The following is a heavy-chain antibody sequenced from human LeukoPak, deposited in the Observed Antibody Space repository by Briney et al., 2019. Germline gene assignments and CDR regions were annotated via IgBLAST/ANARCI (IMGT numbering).Heavy chain of an antibody. D-gene: IGHD6-19*01. Sequence: GASVNVSCKASGYTFTRYAISWVRQAPGQGLEWMGWISTYNGDTNYAQNLQGRVTMTRDTSTSTAYMELRSLRSDDTAVYYCARDPSNTSGRYIYFDSWSQGTLVTVSS. J-gene: IGHJ4*02. CDR1: GYTFTRYA. CDR3: ARDPSNTSGRYIYFDS. V-gene: IGHV1-18*04. CDR2: ISTYNGDT.